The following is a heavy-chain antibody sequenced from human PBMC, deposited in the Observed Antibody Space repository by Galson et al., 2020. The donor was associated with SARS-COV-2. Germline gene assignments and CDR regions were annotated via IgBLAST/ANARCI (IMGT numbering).Heavy chain of an antibody. V-gene: IGHV5-51*01. J-gene: IGHJ6*02. CDR1: GYSFTSYW. D-gene: IGHD3-22*01. CDR2: IYPGDSDT. CDR3: ARQSRGGYYDSSLGKRNGMDV. Sequence: KIGESLKISCKGSGYSFTSYWIGWVRQMPGKGLEWMGIIYPGDSDTRYSPSFQGQVTISADKSISTAYLQWSSLKASDTAMYYCARQSRGGYYDSSLGKRNGMDVWGQGTTVTVSS.